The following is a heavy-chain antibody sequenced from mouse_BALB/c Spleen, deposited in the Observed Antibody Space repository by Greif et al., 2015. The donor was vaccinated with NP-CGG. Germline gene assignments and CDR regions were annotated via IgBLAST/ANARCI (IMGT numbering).Heavy chain of an antibody. D-gene: IGHD2-1*01. V-gene: IGHV5-15*02. CDR1: GFTFSDYG. Sequence: EVKLVESGGGLVQPGGSRKLSCAASGFTFSDYGMAWVRQAPGKGPEWVAFISNLAYSIYYADTVTGRFTISRENAKNTLYLEMSSLRSEGTAMYYCARVYGNLYYFDYWGQGTTLTVSS. CDR3: ARVYGNLYYFDY. CDR2: ISNLAYSI. J-gene: IGHJ2*01.